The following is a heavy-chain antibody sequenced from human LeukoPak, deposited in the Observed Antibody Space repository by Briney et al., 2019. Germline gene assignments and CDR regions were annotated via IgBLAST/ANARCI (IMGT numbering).Heavy chain of an antibody. CDR1: GFTFGGYA. CDR2: IRSKAYGGTT. V-gene: IGHV3-49*04. D-gene: IGHD6-19*01. CDR3: TRARDSGWYPRGYFDY. J-gene: IGHJ4*02. Sequence: GGSLRLSCTASGFTFGGYAMSWVRQAPGKGLEWVGFIRSKAYGGTTEYAASVKGRFTISRDDSKSIAYLQMNSLKTEDTAVYYCTRARDSGWYPRGYFDYWGQGTLVTVSS.